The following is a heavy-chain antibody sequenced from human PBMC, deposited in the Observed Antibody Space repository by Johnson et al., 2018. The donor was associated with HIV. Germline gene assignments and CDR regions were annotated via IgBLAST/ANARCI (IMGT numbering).Heavy chain of an antibody. CDR2: ISADGTNK. CDR3: ARDWGLYNWNDPGAFDI. J-gene: IGHJ3*02. D-gene: IGHD1-1*01. CDR1: GFTFSSYA. V-gene: IGHV3-30-3*01. Sequence: QVQLLESGGGVVQPGRSLRLSCAASGFTFSSYAMHWVRQAPGKGLEWVAIISADGTNKYYADSVTGRFTISRDNSKNILYLQMDSLRPEDTAMYFCARDWGLYNWNDPGAFDIWGQGTMVTVSS.